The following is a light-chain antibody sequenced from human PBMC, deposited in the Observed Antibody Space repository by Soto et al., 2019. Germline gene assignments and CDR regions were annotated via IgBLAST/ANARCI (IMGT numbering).Light chain of an antibody. CDR3: QQYNNWPRT. J-gene: IGKJ1*01. V-gene: IGKV3-15*01. CDR1: QSLTND. Sequence: EIVLTQSPGTLSLSPGERATLSCRSSQSLTNDYLAWYQQKVGQAPRLLIYGASTRATGIPARFSGSGSGTEFTLTISSLQSEDFAVYYCQQYNNWPRTFGQGTKVDI. CDR2: GAS.